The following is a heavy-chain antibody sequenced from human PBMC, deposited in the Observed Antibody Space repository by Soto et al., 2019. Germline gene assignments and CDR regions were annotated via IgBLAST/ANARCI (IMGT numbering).Heavy chain of an antibody. J-gene: IGHJ4*02. CDR3: ARRYGRNFDY. V-gene: IGHV4-59*01. Sequence: PSETLSLTCTVSGGSIGSYYWSWIRQPPGKGLEWIGYIYYSGSTNYNPSLKSRVTISVDTSKNQFSLKLSSVTAADTAVYYCARRYGRNFDYWGQGTLVTVSS. CDR1: GGSIGSYY. D-gene: IGHD1-20*01. CDR2: IYYSGST.